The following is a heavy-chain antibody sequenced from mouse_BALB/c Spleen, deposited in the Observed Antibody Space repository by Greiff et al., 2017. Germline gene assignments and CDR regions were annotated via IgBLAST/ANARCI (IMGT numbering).Heavy chain of an antibody. J-gene: IGHJ3*01. CDR2: ISYDGSN. D-gene: IGHD2-1*01. Sequence: EVQLQESGPGLVKPSQSLSLTCSVTGYSITSGYYWNWIRQFPGNKLEWMGYISYDGSNNYNPSLKNRISITRDTSKNQFFLKLNSVTTEDTATYYCARERYGNPFAYWGQGTLVTVSA. V-gene: IGHV3-6*02. CDR1: GYSITSGYY. CDR3: ARERYGNPFAY.